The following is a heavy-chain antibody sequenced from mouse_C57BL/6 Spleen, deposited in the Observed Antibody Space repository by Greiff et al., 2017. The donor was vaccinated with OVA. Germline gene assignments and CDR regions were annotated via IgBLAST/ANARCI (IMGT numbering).Heavy chain of an antibody. CDR1: GFTFSDYG. J-gene: IGHJ2*01. V-gene: IGHV5-17*01. D-gene: IGHD1-1*01. CDR3: ARPGYYGLYYFDY. Sequence: EVMLVESGGGLVKPGGSLKLSCAASGFTFSDYGMHWVRQAPEKGLEWVAYISSGSSTIYYADTVKGRFTISRDNAKNTLFLQMTSLRSEDTAMYYCARPGYYGLYYFDYWGQGTTLTVSS. CDR2: ISSGSSTI.